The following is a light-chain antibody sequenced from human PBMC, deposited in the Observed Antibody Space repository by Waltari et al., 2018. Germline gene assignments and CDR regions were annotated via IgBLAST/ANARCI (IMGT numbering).Light chain of an antibody. CDR2: EVS. J-gene: IGLJ2*01. V-gene: IGLV2-23*02. CDR1: SRDVGTYNL. Sequence: QSALTQPASVSGSPGQSITISCTGTSRDVGTYNLVSLYQQHPGKAPKLLISEVSERPSGVSDRFSASKSADTASLTISGLQAEDEADYYCCSYSRSTTFVIFGGGTKLTVL. CDR3: CSYSRSTTFVI.